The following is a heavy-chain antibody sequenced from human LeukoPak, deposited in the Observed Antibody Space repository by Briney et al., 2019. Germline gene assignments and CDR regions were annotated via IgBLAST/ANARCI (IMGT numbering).Heavy chain of an antibody. CDR3: ATSGDSSGYYYRASYFDY. Sequence: ASVKVSCKVSGYTLTELSMHWVRQAPGKGLEWMGGFDPEDGETIYAQKFQGRVTMTEDTSTDTAYMELSSLRSEDTAVYYCATSGDSSGYYYRASYFDYWGQGTLVTVSS. D-gene: IGHD3-22*01. CDR1: GYTLTELS. V-gene: IGHV1-24*01. CDR2: FDPEDGET. J-gene: IGHJ4*02.